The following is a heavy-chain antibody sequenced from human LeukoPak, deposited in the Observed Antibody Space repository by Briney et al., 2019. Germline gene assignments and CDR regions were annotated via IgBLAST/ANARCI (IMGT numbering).Heavy chain of an antibody. CDR2: ISSSGSTI. CDR3: ARGFCSGGSCYHDY. J-gene: IGHJ4*02. Sequence: GGSLRLSCAASGFTFSSYEMNWVRQAPGKGLEGVSYISSSGSTIYYADSVKGRFTISRDNAKNSLYLQMNSLRAEDTAVYYCARGFCSGGSCYHDYWGQGTLVTVSS. D-gene: IGHD2-15*01. CDR1: GFTFSSYE. V-gene: IGHV3-48*03.